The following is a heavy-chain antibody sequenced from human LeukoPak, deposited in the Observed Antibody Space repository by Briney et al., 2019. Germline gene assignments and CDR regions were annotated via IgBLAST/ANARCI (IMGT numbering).Heavy chain of an antibody. CDR1: GFTFSSYS. Sequence: GGSLRLSCAASGFTFSSYSMNWVRKAPGKGLEWVSYISSSSSTIYYADSVKGRFTISRDNSKNTLYLQMNSLRAEDTAVYYCARGVVHRCWGQGTLVTVSS. D-gene: IGHD2-21*01. CDR2: ISSSSSTI. CDR3: ARGVVHRC. V-gene: IGHV3-48*01. J-gene: IGHJ4*02.